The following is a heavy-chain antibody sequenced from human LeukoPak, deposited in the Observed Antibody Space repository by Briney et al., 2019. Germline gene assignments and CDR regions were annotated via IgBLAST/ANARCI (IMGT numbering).Heavy chain of an antibody. D-gene: IGHD3-16*01. Sequence: SETLSLTCTVSGGSISSRSYYWGWIRQPPGKGLEWIGIIYYSGSTYSNPSHRSRVTISVDTSKNQFSLKLSSVTAADTAVYYCARLGAVTSRAFDYWGQGTLVTVSS. V-gene: IGHV4-39*07. J-gene: IGHJ4*02. CDR3: ARLGAVTSRAFDY. CDR2: IYYSGST. CDR1: GGSISSRSYY.